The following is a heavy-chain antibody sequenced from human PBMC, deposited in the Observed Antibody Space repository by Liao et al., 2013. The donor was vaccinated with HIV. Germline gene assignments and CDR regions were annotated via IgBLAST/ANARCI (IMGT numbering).Heavy chain of an antibody. CDR1: GGSISVGTYS. D-gene: IGHD3-22*01. CDR3: ARGGPLLQLLPASWFHP. V-gene: IGHV4-30-2*01. Sequence: QVQLQQWGAGLLKPSQTLSLTCTVSGGSISVGTYSWSWLRQAPGEGLEWIGHISQSGNTFYNESLMNRVALSIDRSKNQFSLQLSSMSAADTAVYFCARGGPLLQLLPASWFHPWGQGTLVTVSS. J-gene: IGHJ5*02. CDR2: ISQSGNT.